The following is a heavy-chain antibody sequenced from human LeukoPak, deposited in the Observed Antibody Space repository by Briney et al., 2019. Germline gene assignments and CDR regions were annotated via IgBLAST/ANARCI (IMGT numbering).Heavy chain of an antibody. Sequence: SQTLSLTCALSGDSVSSKITAWNWIRQSPSRGLECLGRTYYRSKWYNDDALSVRSRISINADTSKNQVSLQLNSVTPEDTAVYYCVREYCRGGRCSPNDPFDTWGQGTLVTVSS. D-gene: IGHD2-15*01. J-gene: IGHJ5*02. CDR3: VREYCRGGRCSPNDPFDT. CDR1: GDSVSSKITA. V-gene: IGHV6-1*01. CDR2: TYYRSKWYN.